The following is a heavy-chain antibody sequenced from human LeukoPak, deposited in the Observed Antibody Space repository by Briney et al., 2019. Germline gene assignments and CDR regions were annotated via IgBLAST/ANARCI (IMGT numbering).Heavy chain of an antibody. Sequence: SQTLSLTCTVPGGSISSGGYYWSWIRQPPGKGLEWIGYIYHSGSTYYNPSLKSRVTISVDRSKNQFSLKLSSVTAADTAVYYCARSGSSEDILTGYSFDYWGQGTLVTVSS. CDR3: ARSGSSEDILTGYSFDY. D-gene: IGHD3-9*01. V-gene: IGHV4-30-2*01. CDR1: GGSISSGGYY. CDR2: IYHSGST. J-gene: IGHJ4*02.